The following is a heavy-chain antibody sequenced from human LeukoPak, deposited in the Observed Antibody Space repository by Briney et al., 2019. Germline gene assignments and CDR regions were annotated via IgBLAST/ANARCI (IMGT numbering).Heavy chain of an antibody. D-gene: IGHD1-7*01. J-gene: IGHJ4*02. CDR2: ISPNSGGT. V-gene: IGHV1-2*02. Sequence: ASVKVSCKASGYTFTGYYMHWVPQAPGQGLEWMGWISPNSGGTNYAQKFQGRVTMTRDTSISTAYMELSRLRSDDTAVYYCARDNPKLELCYWGQGTLVTVSS. CDR3: ARDNPKLELCY. CDR1: GYTFTGYY.